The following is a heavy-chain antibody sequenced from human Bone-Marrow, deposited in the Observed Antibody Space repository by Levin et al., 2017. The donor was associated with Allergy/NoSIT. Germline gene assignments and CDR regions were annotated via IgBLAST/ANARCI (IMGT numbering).Heavy chain of an antibody. V-gene: IGHV3-48*02. CDR2: ISGDSRTM. J-gene: IGHJ5*02. CDR3: ARIVVGSANWFDP. D-gene: IGHD3-22*01. Sequence: LSLTCAASEFTFSSSAMSWVRQAPGKGLEWLSYISGDSRTMYYTDSVKGRFTISRDNAKDSLYLQMNSLRDEDTAMYYCARIVVGSANWFDPWGQGTLVTVSS. CDR1: EFTFSSSA.